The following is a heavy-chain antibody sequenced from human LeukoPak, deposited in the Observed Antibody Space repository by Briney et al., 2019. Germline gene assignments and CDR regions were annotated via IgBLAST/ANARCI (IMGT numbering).Heavy chain of an antibody. Sequence: SETLSLTCTVSGGSVDSNSWTWIRQPPGKGLEWIGYIYYSGTTNYNPSLKSRVTMSVDMSKNQFSLKLSSVTAADTAVYYCARRSSSWKNWFDPWGQGTLVTVSS. D-gene: IGHD6-13*01. CDR2: IYYSGTT. V-gene: IGHV4-59*02. J-gene: IGHJ5*02. CDR3: ARRSSSWKNWFDP. CDR1: GGSVDSNS.